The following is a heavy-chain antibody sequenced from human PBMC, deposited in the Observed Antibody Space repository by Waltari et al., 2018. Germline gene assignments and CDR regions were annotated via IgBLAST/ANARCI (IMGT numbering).Heavy chain of an antibody. CDR1: GGSISSSSYY. CDR2: IYYSGST. Sequence: QLQLQASGPGLVKPSETLSLTCTVSGGSISSSSYYWGWIRQPPGKGLGWIGSIYYSGSTYYNPSLKSRVTISVDTSKNQFSLKLSSVTAADTAVYYCARGPAAHDYSNYRAYYYGMDVWGQGTTVTVSS. D-gene: IGHD4-4*01. CDR3: ARGPAAHDYSNYRAYYYGMDV. J-gene: IGHJ6*02. V-gene: IGHV4-39*07.